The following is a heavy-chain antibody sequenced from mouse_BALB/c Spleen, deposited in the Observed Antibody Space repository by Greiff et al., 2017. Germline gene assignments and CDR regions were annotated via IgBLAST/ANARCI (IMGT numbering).Heavy chain of an antibody. D-gene: IGHD2-4*01. V-gene: IGHV1-14*01. CDR3: ARGVYYDYDWYFDV. Sequence: VQLQQSGPELVKPGASVKMSCKASGYTFTSYVMHWVKQKPGQGLEWIGYINPYNDGTKYNEKFKGKATLTSDKSSSTAYMELSSLTSEDSAVYFCARGVYYDYDWYFDVWGAGTTVTVSS. J-gene: IGHJ1*01. CDR2: INPYNDGT. CDR1: GYTFTSYV.